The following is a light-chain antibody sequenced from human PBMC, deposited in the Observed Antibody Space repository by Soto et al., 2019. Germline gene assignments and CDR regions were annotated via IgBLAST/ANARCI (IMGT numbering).Light chain of an antibody. CDR1: QIISTY. J-gene: IGKJ1*01. CDR3: QQTYSAPPT. CDR2: AAS. Sequence: DIQMTQSPSSLSASVRDRFTITCLASQIISTYLNWYQQRAGLAPRLLIYAASSLQSGVPPRFSGSGSGTDFTLTISSLQPEDFATYFCQQTYSAPPTFGQGTKVAIK. V-gene: IGKV1-39*01.